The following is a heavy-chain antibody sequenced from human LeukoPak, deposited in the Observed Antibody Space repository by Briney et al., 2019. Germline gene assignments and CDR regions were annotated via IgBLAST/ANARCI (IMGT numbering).Heavy chain of an antibody. V-gene: IGHV3-74*01. CDR1: GFTFSSYW. CDR2: INSDGSST. D-gene: IGHD6-19*01. J-gene: IGHJ4*02. CDR3: ARDRYSSGWYHHFDY. Sequence: GGSLRLSCAASGFTFSSYWMHWVRQAPGKGLVWVSRINSDGSSTSYADSVKGRFTISRDNAKNTLYLQMNSLRAEDTAVYYCARDRYSSGWYHHFDYWGQGTLVTVSS.